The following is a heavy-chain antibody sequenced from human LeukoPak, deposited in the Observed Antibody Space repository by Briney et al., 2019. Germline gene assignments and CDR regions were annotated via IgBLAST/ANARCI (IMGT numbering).Heavy chain of an antibody. Sequence: SVKVSCKASGGTFSSYTIGWVRQAPGQGLEWTGRIIPILGIANYAQKFQGRVTITADKSTSTAYMELSSLRSEDTAVYYCASPRLGGGFFDIWGQGTMVTVSS. J-gene: IGHJ3*02. CDR3: ASPRLGGGFFDI. CDR1: GGTFSSYT. D-gene: IGHD2-15*01. V-gene: IGHV1-69*02. CDR2: IIPILGIA.